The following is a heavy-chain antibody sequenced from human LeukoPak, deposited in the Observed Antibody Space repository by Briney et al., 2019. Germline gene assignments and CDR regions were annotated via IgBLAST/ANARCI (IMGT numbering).Heavy chain of an antibody. CDR2: IYYSGST. D-gene: IGHD1-26*01. Sequence: SETLSLTCTVSGGSISSYYWSWIRQPPGKGLEWIGYIYYSGSTNYNPSLKGRVTISVDTSKNQFSLKLSSVTAADTAVYYCARTSGSYFDYWGQGTLVTVSS. J-gene: IGHJ4*02. V-gene: IGHV4-59*01. CDR1: GGSISSYY. CDR3: ARTSGSYFDY.